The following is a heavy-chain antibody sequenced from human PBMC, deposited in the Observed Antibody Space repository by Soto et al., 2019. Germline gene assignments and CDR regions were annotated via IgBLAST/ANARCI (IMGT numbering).Heavy chain of an antibody. D-gene: IGHD2-21*02. CDR1: GFTFTTYY. Sequence: QVQLVQSGAELKNPGASVSLPCKAPGFTFTTYYIHWVRQSPGEGLRWMGVINPSNGITSYPQKFQGRVTMTAETATTTGYLMLSSLKSEDTAVYFCARDWPDTYCGGDCPLGYYYHGMDVWGQGTAVTVSS. CDR3: ARDWPDTYCGGDCPLGYYYHGMDV. CDR2: INPSNGIT. J-gene: IGHJ6*02. V-gene: IGHV1-46*01.